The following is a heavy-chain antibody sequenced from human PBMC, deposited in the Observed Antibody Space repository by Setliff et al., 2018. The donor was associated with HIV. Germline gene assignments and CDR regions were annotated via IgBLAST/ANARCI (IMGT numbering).Heavy chain of an antibody. CDR1: GGTFSTYA. D-gene: IGHD3-16*01. J-gene: IGHJ3*02. CDR3: AVDPGGDGYPSGYAFDI. V-gene: IGHV1-69*13. Sequence: SVKVSCKSSGGTFSTYAISWVRQAPGQGLEWMGTITPLFGTPNYAQKFQGRVTIIADESTATAYMDLSSLRSEDTALYYCAVDPGGDGYPSGYAFDIWGQGTMVTVSS. CDR2: ITPLFGTP.